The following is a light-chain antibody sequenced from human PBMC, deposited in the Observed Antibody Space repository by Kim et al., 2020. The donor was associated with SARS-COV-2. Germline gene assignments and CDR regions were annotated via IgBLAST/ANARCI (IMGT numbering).Light chain of an antibody. Sequence: IQMTQSPSTLSASVGDRVTFTCRASQTIGTWLAWYQKKPGKAPNLLIYQASTLQSGVPPRFSGSGSETEFTLTISGLQPDDYATYYCQHYNGYANTFGQGTKLEIK. CDR1: QTIGTW. CDR3: QHYNGYANT. J-gene: IGKJ2*01. V-gene: IGKV1-5*03. CDR2: QAS.